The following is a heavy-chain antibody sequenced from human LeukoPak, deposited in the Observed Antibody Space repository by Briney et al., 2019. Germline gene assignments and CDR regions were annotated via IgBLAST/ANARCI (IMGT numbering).Heavy chain of an antibody. CDR3: ARSVGGKPFYYDSSGT. CDR1: GYSFTSYW. CDR2: IYPGDSDT. J-gene: IGHJ5*02. V-gene: IGHV5-51*01. Sequence: GESLKISCKCSGYSFTSYWIGWVRQKPGKGLEWMGIIYPGDSDTRYSPSFQGQVTISVDKSISTAYLQWSSLQASDTAMYYCARSVGGKPFYYDSSGTWGQGTLVTVSS. D-gene: IGHD3-22*01.